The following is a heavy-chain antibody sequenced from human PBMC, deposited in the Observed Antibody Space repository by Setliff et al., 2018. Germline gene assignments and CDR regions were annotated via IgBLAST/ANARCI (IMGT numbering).Heavy chain of an antibody. Sequence: ASVKVSCKASGYTFTDYGISWVRQAPGQGLEWMGWISPYTGNTFYAPQFQGRVTMTTDTSTKTAYMDLRSLTSDDTAVYYCERLVRYCTTTSCQRTSGDDLWGQGTLVTVSS. D-gene: IGHD2-8*01. J-gene: IGHJ5*02. CDR2: ISPYTGNT. V-gene: IGHV1-18*01. CDR3: ERLVRYCTTTSCQRTSGDDL. CDR1: GYTFTDYG.